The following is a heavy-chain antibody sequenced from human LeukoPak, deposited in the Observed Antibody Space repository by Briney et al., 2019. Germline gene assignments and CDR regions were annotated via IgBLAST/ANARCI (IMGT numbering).Heavy chain of an antibody. Sequence: SETLSLTCAVYGGSFSGYYWSWIRQPPGKGLEWIGEINYSGSTNYNPSLKSRVTISVDTSKNQFSLKLSSVTAADTAVYYCARHFPAAIRPYFDYWGQGTLVTVSS. CDR1: GGSFSGYY. CDR3: ARHFPAAIRPYFDY. D-gene: IGHD2-2*01. J-gene: IGHJ4*02. V-gene: IGHV4-34*01. CDR2: INYSGST.